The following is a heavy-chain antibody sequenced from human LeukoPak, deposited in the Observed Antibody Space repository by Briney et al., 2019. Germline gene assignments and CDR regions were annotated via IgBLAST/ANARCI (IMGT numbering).Heavy chain of an antibody. V-gene: IGHV4-34*01. Sequence: TSETLSLTCAVYGGSFSGYYWSWIRQPPGKGLEWIGEINHSGSTNYNPSLKSRVTISVDTSKNQFSLKLSSVTAVDTAVYYCARGVRFLEWLLVYYGMDVWGQGTTVTVSS. CDR2: INHSGST. CDR1: GGSFSGYY. J-gene: IGHJ6*02. CDR3: ARGVRFLEWLLVYYGMDV. D-gene: IGHD3-3*01.